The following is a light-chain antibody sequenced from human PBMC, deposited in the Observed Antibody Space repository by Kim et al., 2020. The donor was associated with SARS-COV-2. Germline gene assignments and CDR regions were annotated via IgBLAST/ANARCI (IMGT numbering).Light chain of an antibody. CDR1: HRGGGG. CDR2: DAV. CDR3: QQRNNWPPAVS. Sequence: GRHRGGGGLAGYQRGAGEGAGVRRGDAVRRAGGIATRFSGSGSGTDVILTISSLEAEDFAIYYCQQRNNWPPAVSFGGGTKVDIK. V-gene: IGKV3-11*01. J-gene: IGKJ4*01.